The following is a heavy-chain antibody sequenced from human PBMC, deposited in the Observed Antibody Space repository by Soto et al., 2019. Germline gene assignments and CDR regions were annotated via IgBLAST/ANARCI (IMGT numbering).Heavy chain of an antibody. V-gene: IGHV1-8*01. J-gene: IGHJ5*01. CDR3: ARSDGYNFNWLDS. Sequence: QVQLVQSGAEVKTPGASVKVSCKASGYTFATYDINWVRQAPGQGLEWMGWMNPNSGNTGYAQKFQGRLTMTRDTALSVAHMELSSLRNEDTAVYYCARSDGYNFNWLDSWGQGTLVNVS. CDR1: GYTFATYD. CDR2: MNPNSGNT. D-gene: IGHD2-21*01.